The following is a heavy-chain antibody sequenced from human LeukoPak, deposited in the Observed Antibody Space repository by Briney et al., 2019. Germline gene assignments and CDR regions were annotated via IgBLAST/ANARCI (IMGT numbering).Heavy chain of an antibody. CDR3: ARHGASYYFDY. J-gene: IGHJ4*02. Sequence: SETLSLTCTLSGGSISSSSYYWGWIRQPPGKGLEWIGSIYYSGSTYYNPSLKSRVTISVDTSKNQFSLKLSSVTAADMAVYYCARHGASYYFDYWGQGTLVTVSS. CDR1: GGSISSSSYY. CDR2: IYYSGST. V-gene: IGHV4-39*01. D-gene: IGHD3-16*01.